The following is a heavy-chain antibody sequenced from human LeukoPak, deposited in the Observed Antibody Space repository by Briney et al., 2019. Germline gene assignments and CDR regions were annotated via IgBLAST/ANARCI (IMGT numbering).Heavy chain of an antibody. J-gene: IGHJ4*02. Sequence: GGSLRLSCAASGFTVSSNYMSWVRQAPGKGLEWVSVIYSGGSTYYADSVKGRFTISRDNAKNSLYLQMNSLRAEDTALYYCAKDKSDYYFDYWGQGTLVTVSS. CDR2: IYSGGST. V-gene: IGHV3-53*05. D-gene: IGHD3/OR15-3a*01. CDR3: AKDKSDYYFDY. CDR1: GFTVSSNY.